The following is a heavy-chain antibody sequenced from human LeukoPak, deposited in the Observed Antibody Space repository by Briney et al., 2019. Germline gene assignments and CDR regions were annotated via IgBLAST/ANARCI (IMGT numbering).Heavy chain of an antibody. CDR2: IWYDGSNK. CDR3: ARDHCSSTSCYADY. D-gene: IGHD2-2*01. V-gene: IGHV3-33*01. J-gene: IGHJ4*02. Sequence: QPGRSLRLSCAASGFTFSSYGMHWVRQAPGKGLEWVAVIWYDGSNKYYADSVKGRFTISRDNSKNTLYLQMNSLRAEDTAVYYCARDHCSSTSCYADYWGQGTLVTVSS. CDR1: GFTFSSYG.